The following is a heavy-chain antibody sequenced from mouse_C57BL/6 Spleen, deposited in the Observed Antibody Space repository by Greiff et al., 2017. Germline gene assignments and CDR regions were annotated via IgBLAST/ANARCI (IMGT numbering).Heavy chain of an antibody. CDR1: GFNIKDDY. Sequence: EVQLQHSGAELVRPGASVKLSCTASGFNIKDDYMHWVKQRPEQGLEWIGWIDPENGDTEYASKFQGKATITADTSSNTAYLQLSSLTSEDTAVYYCTTYGSSYGYFDYWGQGTTLTVSS. V-gene: IGHV14-4*01. D-gene: IGHD1-1*01. CDR3: TTYGSSYGYFDY. J-gene: IGHJ2*01. CDR2: IDPENGDT.